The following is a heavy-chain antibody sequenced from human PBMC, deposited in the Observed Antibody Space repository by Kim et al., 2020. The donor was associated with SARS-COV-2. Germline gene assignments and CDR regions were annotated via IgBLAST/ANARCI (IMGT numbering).Heavy chain of an antibody. CDR3: ARARTGSLYYYFGMDV. Sequence: SVKVSCKTSGGTFGNYGFAWVRLAPGQGLEWMGGIIPVSDTRDYAQKFQGRLTFIADESTSTAYMELTTLKSDDTAVYYCARARTGSLYYYFGMDVWGPGATVTVSS. D-gene: IGHD1-1*01. J-gene: IGHJ6*02. CDR1: GGTFGNYG. V-gene: IGHV1-69*13. CDR2: IIPVSDTR.